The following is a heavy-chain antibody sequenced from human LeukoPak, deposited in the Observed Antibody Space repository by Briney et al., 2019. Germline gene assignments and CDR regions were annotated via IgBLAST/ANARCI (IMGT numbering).Heavy chain of an antibody. CDR2: ISDSGGST. D-gene: IGHD6-13*01. Sequence: GGSLRLSCAASGFTFSSYGMSWVRQAPGKGLEWVSTISDSGGSTYSADSVKGRFSISRDNGKNTLYLQMNRLRAEDTAVYYCVRGGLAASASWFDPWGQGTLVTVSS. CDR3: VRGGLAASASWFDP. J-gene: IGHJ5*02. CDR1: GFTFSSYG. V-gene: IGHV3-23*01.